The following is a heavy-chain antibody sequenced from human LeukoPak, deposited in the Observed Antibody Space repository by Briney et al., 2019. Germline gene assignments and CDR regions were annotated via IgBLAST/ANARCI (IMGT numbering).Heavy chain of an antibody. V-gene: IGHV4-59*01. CDR2: IYYSGST. Sequence: SETVSLTCTVSGGSISSYYWSWIRQPPGKGLEWIGYIYYSGSTNYNPSLKSRVTISVDTSKNQFSLKLSSVTAADTAVYYCARLPGFGEPQAFDIWGQGTMVTVSS. CDR1: GGSISSYY. D-gene: IGHD3-10*01. CDR3: ARLPGFGEPQAFDI. J-gene: IGHJ3*02.